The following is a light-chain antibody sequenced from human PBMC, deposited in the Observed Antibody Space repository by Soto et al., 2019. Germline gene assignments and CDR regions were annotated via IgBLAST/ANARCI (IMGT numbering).Light chain of an antibody. CDR2: KAS. J-gene: IGKJ1*01. CDR1: QSISSW. V-gene: IGKV1-5*03. Sequence: DIQMTQSPYTLSASVGDRVTITCRASQSISSWLAWYQQEPGKAPKLLIYKASSLESGVPSRFSGSGSGTEFTLTISSLQPDDFATYYCQQYNSYAWTFGQGTKVEIK. CDR3: QQYNSYAWT.